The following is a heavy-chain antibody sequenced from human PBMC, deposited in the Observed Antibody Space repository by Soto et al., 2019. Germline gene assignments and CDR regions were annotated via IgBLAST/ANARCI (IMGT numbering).Heavy chain of an antibody. CDR1: GGSISSSSY. J-gene: IGHJ6*02. Sequence: QLQLQESGPGLVEPSEALSLTCTVSGGSISSSSYWGWIRQPPGKGLEWIGSIYSIGSTYYNPTPKSRVTLSVDTSKNQFSLKLSSVTAADTAVYYCRRSSRYSTDVWGQGTTVTVSS. CDR2: IYSIGST. D-gene: IGHD6-13*01. V-gene: IGHV4-39*01. CDR3: RRSSRYSTDV.